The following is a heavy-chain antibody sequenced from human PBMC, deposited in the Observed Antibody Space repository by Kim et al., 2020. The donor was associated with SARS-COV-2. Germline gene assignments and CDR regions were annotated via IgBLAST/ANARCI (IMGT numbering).Heavy chain of an antibody. Sequence: STIYYADSVKGRFTISRDNAKNSLYLQMNSLGDEDTAVYYCALEQGAFDIWGQGTMVTVSS. J-gene: IGHJ3*02. CDR2: STI. CDR3: ALEQGAFDI. V-gene: IGHV3-48*02.